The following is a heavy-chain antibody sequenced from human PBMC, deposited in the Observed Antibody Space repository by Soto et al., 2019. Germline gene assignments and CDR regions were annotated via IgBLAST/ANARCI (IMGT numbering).Heavy chain of an antibody. CDR1: DFSFNSYA. Sequence: EVQLLESGGGLVQPGGSLSLACAASDFSFNSYAMVWLRQAPGKGLERVSVISARAGSSYFPDSVKGRFTFSRDNSKNVLSLELHNPRAEATATYFCAKGSIAYSASVDHWGQGTLVIVSS. J-gene: IGHJ4*02. V-gene: IGHV3-23*01. CDR2: ISARAGSS. CDR3: AKGSIAYSASVDH. D-gene: IGHD5-12*01.